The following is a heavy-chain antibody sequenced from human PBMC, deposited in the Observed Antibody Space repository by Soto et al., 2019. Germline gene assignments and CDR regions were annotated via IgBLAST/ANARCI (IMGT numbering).Heavy chain of an antibody. V-gene: IGHV3-23*01. CDR2: ISGSGGST. J-gene: IGHJ4*02. Sequence: GGSLRLSCAASGFTFSSYAMSWVRQAPGKGLEWVSAISGSGGSTYYADSVKGRFTISRDNSKNTLYLQMNSLRAEDTAVYYCAKIQVLRYFEGTIDYWGQGTLVTVSS. D-gene: IGHD3-9*01. CDR3: AKIQVLRYFEGTIDY. CDR1: GFTFSSYA.